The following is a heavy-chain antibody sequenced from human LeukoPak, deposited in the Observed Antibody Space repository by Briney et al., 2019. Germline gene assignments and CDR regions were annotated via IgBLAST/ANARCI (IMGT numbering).Heavy chain of an antibody. J-gene: IGHJ4*02. CDR1: GFTFDDYA. D-gene: IGHD1-26*01. CDR3: AKDRRGSHRNDY. CDR2: ISWNSGSI. V-gene: IGHV3-9*01. Sequence: GGSLRLSCAASGFTFDDYAMHWVRQAPGKGLEWVSGISWNSGSIGYADSVKGRFTISRDNAKNSLYLQMNSLRAEDTAVYYCAKDRRGSHRNDYWGQGTLVTVSS.